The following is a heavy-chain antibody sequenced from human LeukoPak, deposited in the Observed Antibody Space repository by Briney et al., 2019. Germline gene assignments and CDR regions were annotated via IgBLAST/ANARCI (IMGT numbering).Heavy chain of an antibody. CDR2: FYHGGST. CDR3: ARDIGSSRGIDY. J-gene: IGHJ4*02. D-gene: IGHD6-6*01. V-gene: IGHV4-38-2*02. CDR1: GYSISTGYY. Sequence: SETLSLTCTVSGYSISTGYYWDWIRQPPGKGLEWIGTFYHGGSTYYNPSLKSRVTISVDTSKNQFSLKLSSVTAADTAVYYCARDIGSSRGIDYWGQGTLVTVSS.